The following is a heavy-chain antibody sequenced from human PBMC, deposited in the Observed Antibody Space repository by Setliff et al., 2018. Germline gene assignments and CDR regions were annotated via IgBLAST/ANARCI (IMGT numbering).Heavy chain of an antibody. CDR3: ARDDRGYCSSTSCYYAFDI. J-gene: IGHJ3*02. CDR2: IYSGGST. CDR1: GFTVSSNY. V-gene: IGHV3-66*02. D-gene: IGHD2-2*03. Sequence: TGGSLRLSCAASGFTVSSNYMSWVRQAPGKGLEWVSVIYSGGSTYYADSVKGRFTISRDNSKNTLYLQMNSLRAEDTAVYYCARDDRGYCSSTSCYYAFDIWGQGTMVTVSS.